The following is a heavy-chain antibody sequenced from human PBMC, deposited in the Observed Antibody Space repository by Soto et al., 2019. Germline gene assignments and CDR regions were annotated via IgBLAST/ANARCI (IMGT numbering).Heavy chain of an antibody. CDR2: INSDGSTT. J-gene: IGHJ4*02. V-gene: IGHV3-74*01. Sequence: EVRLVESGGGLVQPGGSLRLSCATSGFTFSSRWMHWVRQAPGKGLVWVSYINSDGSTTTYEDSVKGRFTISRDNAKNPVYLQMNSLRVDDTPVYYCARDTSYGTEYWGQGTLVSASS. CDR3: ARDTSYGTEY. CDR1: GFTFSSRW. D-gene: IGHD2-2*01.